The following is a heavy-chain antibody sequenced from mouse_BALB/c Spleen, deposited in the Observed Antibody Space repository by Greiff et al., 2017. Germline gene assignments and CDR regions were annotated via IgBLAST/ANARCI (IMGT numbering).Heavy chain of an antibody. J-gene: IGHJ4*01. CDR3: AIYGSRKDYYAMDY. D-gene: IGHD1-1*01. CDR1: GYTFTSYT. V-gene: IGHV1-4*02. Sequence: QVQLKQSAAELARPGASVKMSCKASGYTFTSYTMHWVKQRPGQGLEWIGYINPSSGYTEYNQKFKDKTTLTADKSSSTAYMQLSSLTSEDSAVYYCAIYGSRKDYYAMDYWGQGTSVTVSS. CDR2: INPSSGYT.